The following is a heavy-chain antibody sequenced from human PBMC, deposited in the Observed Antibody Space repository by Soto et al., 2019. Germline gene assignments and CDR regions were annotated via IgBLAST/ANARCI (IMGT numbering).Heavy chain of an antibody. CDR1: GFTFSSYW. J-gene: IGHJ2*01. D-gene: IGHD2-21*02. V-gene: IGHV3-7*03. CDR2: IKQDGSEK. CDR3: ARDMCVVVTAMWYFDL. Sequence: EVQLVESGGGLVQPGGSLRLSCAASGFTFSSYWMSWVRQAPGKGLEWVANIKQDGSEKYYVDSVKGRFTISRDNAKNSLYLQMNSLRAEDTAVYYCARDMCVVVTAMWYFDLWGRGTLVTVSS.